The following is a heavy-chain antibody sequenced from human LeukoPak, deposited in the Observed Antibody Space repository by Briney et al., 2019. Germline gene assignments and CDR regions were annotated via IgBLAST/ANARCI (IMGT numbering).Heavy chain of an antibody. Sequence: PSETLSLTCTVSGGSISGYYWTWIRQPPGKGLEWIGYKYYSGSTNSNPSLKSRVTISVDTSKNQFSLKLSSVTAADTAVYYCARSGGSSPNSYYYYYYYMDVWGKGTTVTVSS. CDR3: ARSGGSSPNSYYYYYYYMDV. CDR2: KYYSGST. J-gene: IGHJ6*03. CDR1: GGSISGYY. D-gene: IGHD6-6*01. V-gene: IGHV4-59*01.